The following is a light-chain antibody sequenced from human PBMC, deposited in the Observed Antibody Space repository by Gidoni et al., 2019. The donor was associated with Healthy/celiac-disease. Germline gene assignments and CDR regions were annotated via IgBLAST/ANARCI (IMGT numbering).Light chain of an antibody. CDR2: QAS. CDR3: QQYNTYWT. CDR1: QSISTW. J-gene: IGKJ1*01. Sequence: DIQMTQSPSTLSASVGDRVTIACRASQSISTWLAWYQQKPGKAPKLLISQASSLEGGVPSRFSGSGSGTEFTLTISSLQPDDFATYYCQQYNTYWTFGQGTKVEIK. V-gene: IGKV1-5*03.